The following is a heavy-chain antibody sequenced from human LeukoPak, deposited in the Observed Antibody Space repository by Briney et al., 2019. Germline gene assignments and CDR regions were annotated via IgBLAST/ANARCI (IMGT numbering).Heavy chain of an antibody. Sequence: GGSLRLSCAASGFTFSSYSMNWVRQAPGKGLEWVSSISSSSSYIYYADSVKGRFTISRDNAKNSLYLQMNSLRAEDTAVYYCASTITMVRGAPDYWGQGTLVTVSS. J-gene: IGHJ4*02. D-gene: IGHD3-10*01. CDR2: ISSSSSYI. V-gene: IGHV3-21*01. CDR1: GFTFSSYS. CDR3: ASTITMVRGAPDY.